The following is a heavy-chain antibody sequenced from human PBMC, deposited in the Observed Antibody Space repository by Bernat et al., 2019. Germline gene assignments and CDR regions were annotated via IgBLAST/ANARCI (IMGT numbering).Heavy chain of an antibody. CDR3: ASLYGDYSNAFDI. CDR2: IYPGDSDT. CDR1: GYSFTSYW. D-gene: IGHD4-17*01. V-gene: IGHV5-51*01. Sequence: EVQLVQSGAEVKQPGESLTISCKGSGYSFTSYWIGWVRQMPGKGLEWMGIIYPGDSDTRYSPSFQGQVTISADKYISTAYLQRSSLKASDTAMYYCASLYGDYSNAFDIWGQGTMVTVSS. J-gene: IGHJ3*02.